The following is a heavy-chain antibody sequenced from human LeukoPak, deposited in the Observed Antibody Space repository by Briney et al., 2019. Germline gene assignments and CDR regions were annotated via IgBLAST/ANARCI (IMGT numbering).Heavy chain of an antibody. V-gene: IGHV4-39*02. CDR2: IYHSAST. CDR3: ARLDSSSLDVYC. Sequence: PSETLSLTCTVSGGSISSSSYYWAWLRPPPGKGLEWIGSIYHSASTYYNPSLRSRVTISVHTSKDHFPLKLYSVAAADTAVYYCARLDSSSLDVYCWGQLTLVT. CDR1: GGSISSSSYY. D-gene: IGHD6-13*01. J-gene: IGHJ4*02.